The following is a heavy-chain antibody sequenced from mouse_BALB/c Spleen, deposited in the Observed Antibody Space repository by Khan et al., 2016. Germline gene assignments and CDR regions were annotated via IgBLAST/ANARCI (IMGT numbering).Heavy chain of an antibody. J-gene: IGHJ2*01. CDR2: ISSSGST. V-gene: IGHV3-2*02. CDR1: GYSITSGYG. Sequence: EVKLEESGPGLVKPSQSLSLTCTVTGYSITSGYGWNWIRQFPGNKLEWMGYISSSGSTNYNPSLKSRISITRDTSKNKFFMQLNSVTTDDTATYYCARTARIKYWGQGTTLTVSS. D-gene: IGHD1-2*01. CDR3: ARTARIKY.